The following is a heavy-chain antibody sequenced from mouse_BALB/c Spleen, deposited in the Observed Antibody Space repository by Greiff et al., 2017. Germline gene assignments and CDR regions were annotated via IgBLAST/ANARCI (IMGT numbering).Heavy chain of an antibody. J-gene: IGHJ4*01. CDR3: ARYRGKGPRDY. Sequence: VKVEESGPGLVAPSQSLSITCTVSGFSLTSYGVHWVRQPPGKGLEWLGVIWAGGSTNYNSALMSRLSISKDNSKSQVFLKMNSLQTDDTAMYYCARYRGKGPRDYWGQGTSVTVST. V-gene: IGHV2-9*02. CDR2: IWAGGST. CDR1: GFSLTSYG. D-gene: IGHD1-3*01.